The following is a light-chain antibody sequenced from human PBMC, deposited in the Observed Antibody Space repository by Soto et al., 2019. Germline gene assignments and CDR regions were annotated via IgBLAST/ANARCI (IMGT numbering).Light chain of an antibody. CDR1: QSFDVW. CDR3: QQYFRYPPT. CDR2: WAS. J-gene: IGKJ1*01. V-gene: IGKV4-1*01. Sequence: DIRMTQSPSILSASVGDRVTITCGASQSFDVWLAWYQHKPGQPPKLLFYWASTRESGVPDRFSASGYATDLTITISTMQDEDAEVYQCQQYFRYPPTFGHGTKVDIK.